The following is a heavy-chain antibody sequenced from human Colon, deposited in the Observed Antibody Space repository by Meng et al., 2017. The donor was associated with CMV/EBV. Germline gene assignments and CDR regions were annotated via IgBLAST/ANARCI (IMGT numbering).Heavy chain of an antibody. J-gene: IGHJ4*02. CDR2: INPTGDST. CDR1: GYTFSKSY. V-gene: IGHV1-46*01. Sequence: QVQLVQSGAEVRKPGASVRVSCKASGYTFSKSYIYWVRQAPGQGPEWMGIINPTGDSTTLAQKFQGRVMVTRDTSTNTVYMELRSLTSEDTAIYYCARLTSGGYWGQGTLVTVSS. CDR3: ARLTSGGY. D-gene: IGHD4/OR15-4a*01.